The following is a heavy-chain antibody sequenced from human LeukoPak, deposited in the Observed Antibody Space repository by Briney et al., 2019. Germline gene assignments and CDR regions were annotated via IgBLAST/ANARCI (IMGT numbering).Heavy chain of an antibody. CDR1: GNSFTNSW. CDR3: ASAGDTSDYFYFSAFDI. CDR2: IYPGDSDT. J-gene: IGHJ3*02. Sequence: GESLKISCQGSGNSFTNSWIGWVRQMPGKGLEWMGIIYPGDSDTTYSPSFQGQVTISADKSISTAYLQWSSLRASDTAMYYCASAGDTSDYFYFSAFDIWGQGTMVTVSS. V-gene: IGHV5-51*01. D-gene: IGHD3-22*01.